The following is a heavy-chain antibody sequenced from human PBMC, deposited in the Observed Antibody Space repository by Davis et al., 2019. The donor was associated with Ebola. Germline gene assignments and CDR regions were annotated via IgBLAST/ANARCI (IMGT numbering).Heavy chain of an antibody. J-gene: IGHJ4*02. CDR1: GFTFGDYA. V-gene: IGHV3-49*04. D-gene: IGHD2-15*01. Sequence: PGGSLRLSCTASGFTFGDYAMTWVRQVPGKGLEWVGFIRSKIYGGTTEYAASVEGRFSISRDDSKSIAYLQMNSLKTEDTAVYYCTPDRILDYWGQGTLVTVSS. CDR2: IRSKIYGGTT. CDR3: TPDRILDY.